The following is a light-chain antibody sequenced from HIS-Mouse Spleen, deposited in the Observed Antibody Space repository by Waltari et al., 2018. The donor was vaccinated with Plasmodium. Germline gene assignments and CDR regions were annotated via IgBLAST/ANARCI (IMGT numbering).Light chain of an antibody. V-gene: IGLV3-27*01. CDR3: YSAADNLWV. Sequence: SYELTQPSSVSVSPGQTARITCSGDVLAKKYARWFQQKPGQAPVLVIDKDSERPSGIPGRFSGSSSGTTVTLTISGAQVEDEADYYCYSAADNLWVFGGGTKLTVL. CDR2: KDS. J-gene: IGLJ3*02. CDR1: VLAKKY.